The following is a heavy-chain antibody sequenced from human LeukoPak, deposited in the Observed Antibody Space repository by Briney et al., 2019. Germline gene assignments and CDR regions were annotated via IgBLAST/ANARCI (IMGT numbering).Heavy chain of an antibody. CDR1: GYTFTSDY. D-gene: IGHD6-19*01. J-gene: IGHJ3*01. V-gene: IGHV1-2*02. CDR2: INPNSGGT. CDR3: ARDRAVAGTNLDAFDF. Sequence: ASVKVSCKASGYTFTSDYMHWVRQAPGQGLEWMGWINPNSGGTKYAQKFQDRVTMTRDTSISTTYMELSRLRSDDTAVFYCARDRAVAGTNLDAFDFWGQGTMVTVSS.